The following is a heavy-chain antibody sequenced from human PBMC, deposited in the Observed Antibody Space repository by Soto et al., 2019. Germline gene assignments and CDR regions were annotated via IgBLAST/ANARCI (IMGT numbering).Heavy chain of an antibody. CDR1: GDSMSSSY. D-gene: IGHD4-17*01. Sequence: SETLSLTCTVSGDSMSSSYWSWIRQPAGKGLEWVGRLYPSGSTNYNPSLRSRVTMSVDTSKNQFSLRLSSVTAADTAVYYCARETDHGDRYNFYYAMDVWGQGXTVTVYS. CDR2: LYPSGST. V-gene: IGHV4-4*07. CDR3: ARETDHGDRYNFYYAMDV. J-gene: IGHJ6*02.